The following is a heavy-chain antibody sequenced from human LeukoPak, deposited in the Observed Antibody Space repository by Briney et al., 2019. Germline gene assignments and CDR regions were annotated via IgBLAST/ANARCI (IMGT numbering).Heavy chain of an antibody. CDR3: ARDMLSLRSNYYMDV. Sequence: SETLSLTCTVSGGSISSGGYYWSWIRQPPGKGLEWIGYIYHSGSTYYNPSLKSRVTISVDRSKNQFSLKLSSVTAADTAVYYCARDMLSLRSNYYMDVWGKGTTVTVSS. CDR1: GGSISSGGYY. CDR2: IYHSGST. J-gene: IGHJ6*03. V-gene: IGHV4-30-2*01. D-gene: IGHD3-3*01.